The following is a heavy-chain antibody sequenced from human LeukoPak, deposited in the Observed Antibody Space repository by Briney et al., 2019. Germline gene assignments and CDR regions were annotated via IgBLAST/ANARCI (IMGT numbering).Heavy chain of an antibody. V-gene: IGHV3-23*01. Sequence: GGSLRLSCAASGFTFSSYAMSWVRQAPGKGLEWVSAISGSGGRRNYADSVKGRFTISRDNAKNSLYLQMNSLRAEDTAVYYCARDYEAVAGTAAWFDPWGQGTLVTVSS. CDR2: ISGSGGRR. D-gene: IGHD6-19*01. CDR3: ARDYEAVAGTAAWFDP. J-gene: IGHJ5*02. CDR1: GFTFSSYA.